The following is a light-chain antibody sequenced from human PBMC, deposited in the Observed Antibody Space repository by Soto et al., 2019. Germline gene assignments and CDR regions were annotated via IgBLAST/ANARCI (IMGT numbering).Light chain of an antibody. CDR3: QQYNNWPPSWT. CDR1: QSVSSN. V-gene: IGKV3-15*01. Sequence: EIVLTQSPGTLSLSPGDRATLSCRASQSVSSNLAWYQQKPGQAPRLLIYGASTRATGIPARFSGSGSGTEFTLTISSLQSEDFAVYYCQQYNNWPPSWTFGQGTKVDIK. J-gene: IGKJ1*01. CDR2: GAS.